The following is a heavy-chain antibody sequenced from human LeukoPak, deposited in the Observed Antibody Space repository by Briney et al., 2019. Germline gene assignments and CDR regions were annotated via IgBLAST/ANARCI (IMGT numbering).Heavy chain of an antibody. CDR2: IKHDGNAN. V-gene: IGHV3-7*01. D-gene: IGHD2-15*01. Sequence: GGSLTLSCAASGFAFSDFWMSWVRQPPGKGLEWMANIKHDGNANNHVPSVRGRFTISKDNPKNSLYLQMNSLTVEDTAVYYCATSHDSAGNDWGQGTLVTLSS. CDR3: ATSHDSAGND. J-gene: IGHJ4*02. CDR1: GFAFSDFW.